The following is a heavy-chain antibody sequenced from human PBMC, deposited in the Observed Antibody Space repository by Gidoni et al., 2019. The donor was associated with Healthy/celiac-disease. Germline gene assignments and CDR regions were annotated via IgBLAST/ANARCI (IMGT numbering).Heavy chain of an antibody. CDR1: GFTFSSYA. CDR3: ARTTMVRGVTSFDY. Sequence: QVQLVESGGGVVQPGRSLRLSCAASGFTFSSYAMPWVRQAPGKGLEWVAVISYDGSNKYYADSVKGRFTISRDNSKNTLYLQMNSLRAEDTAVYYCARTTMVRGVTSFDYWGQGTLVTVSS. CDR2: ISYDGSNK. J-gene: IGHJ4*02. V-gene: IGHV3-30-3*01. D-gene: IGHD3-10*01.